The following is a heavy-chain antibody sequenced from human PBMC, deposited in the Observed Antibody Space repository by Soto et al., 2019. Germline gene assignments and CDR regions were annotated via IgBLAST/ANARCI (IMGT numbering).Heavy chain of an antibody. CDR3: AREEAVGARNFDY. CDR1: GTTFTTNY. Sequence: GASVKVSCKASGTTFTTNYLHWVRQAPEAPGQGLEWVGLINPGGGSTLYAQNFQGRVTMTWDTSASTVYMELTSLRSEDTAMYYCAREEAVGARNFDYWGQGTLVTVSS. D-gene: IGHD1-26*01. CDR2: INPGGGST. J-gene: IGHJ4*02. V-gene: IGHV1-46*01.